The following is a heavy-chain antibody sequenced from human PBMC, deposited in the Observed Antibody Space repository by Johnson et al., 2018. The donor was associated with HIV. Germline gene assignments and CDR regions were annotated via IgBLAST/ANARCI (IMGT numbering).Heavy chain of an antibody. CDR1: GFTFSDYY. V-gene: IGHV3-7*01. CDR3: ARATVESAFDI. Sequence: EQLVESGGGLVKPGGSLRLSCAASGFTFSDYYMNWVRQAPGKGLEWVANIKEDGSEKYYVYSVKGRFTISRDNAKNSLYLQMNSLRAEDTAVYYCARATVESAFDIWGQGTMVTVSS. J-gene: IGHJ3*02. CDR2: IKEDGSEK. D-gene: IGHD4-23*01.